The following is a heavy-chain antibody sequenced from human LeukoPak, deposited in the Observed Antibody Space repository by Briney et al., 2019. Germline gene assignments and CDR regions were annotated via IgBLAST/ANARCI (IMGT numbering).Heavy chain of an antibody. Sequence: PGGSLGLSCAASGFTFSRYSMSWVRQAPGKGLEWVSSITSSSSYTYYADSVKGRFTISRDNAKNSLYLQMNSLRAEDTAAYYCARDPWGVDSSGYYYDYWGQGTLVTVSS. J-gene: IGHJ4*02. CDR1: GFTFSRYS. V-gene: IGHV3-21*01. CDR3: ARDPWGVDSSGYYYDY. CDR2: ITSSSSYT. D-gene: IGHD3-22*01.